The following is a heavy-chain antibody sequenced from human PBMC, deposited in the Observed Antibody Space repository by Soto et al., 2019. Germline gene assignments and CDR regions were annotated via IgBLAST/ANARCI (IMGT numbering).Heavy chain of an antibody. CDR2: MSHSGGT. Sequence: QVQLQQWGAGLLKPSETLSLTCAVYGGFVSSGNYYWSWIRQPPGKGLEWIGEMSHSGGTHFNPSLKSRVTISVDTSKNQFSLKMSSVTAADTALYYCARLERATATTVVDAFDIWGPGTMVTVSS. CDR3: ARLERATATTVVDAFDI. J-gene: IGHJ3*02. V-gene: IGHV4-34*01. D-gene: IGHD1-1*01. CDR1: GGFVSSGNYY.